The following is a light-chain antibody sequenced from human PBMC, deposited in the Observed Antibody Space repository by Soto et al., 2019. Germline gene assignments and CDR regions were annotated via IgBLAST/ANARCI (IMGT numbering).Light chain of an antibody. J-gene: IGLJ1*01. CDR1: RSNIGAGSD. CDR2: ANT. CDR3: QTYDSTLSARYG. Sequence: QSVLTQPPSVSGAPRKRGTISCTGRRSNIGAGSDVPWYQQRPGAAPELLISANTNRPAGVPDRFSGPKSGTSASLAITGLEADDEGDYYCQTYDSTLSARYGFGTGTKLTVL. V-gene: IGLV1-40*01.